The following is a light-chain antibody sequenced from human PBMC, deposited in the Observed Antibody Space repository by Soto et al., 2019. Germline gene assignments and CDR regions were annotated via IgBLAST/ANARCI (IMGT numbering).Light chain of an antibody. CDR2: AAS. CDR3: QQSGGSPPFT. Sequence: EIVLTQSPGTLSLSPGGRATLSCRASQSVSSSDLAWYQHKPGQAPRLLIYAASRRATGISDRFSGSGSGTDFTLTISRLEPEDFVVYYCQQSGGSPPFTFGQGTKLEIK. V-gene: IGKV3-20*01. J-gene: IGKJ2*01. CDR1: QSVSSSD.